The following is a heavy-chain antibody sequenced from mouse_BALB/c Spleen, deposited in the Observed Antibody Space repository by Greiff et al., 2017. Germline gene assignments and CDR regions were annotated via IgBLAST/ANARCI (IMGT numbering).Heavy chain of an antibody. J-gene: IGHJ3*01. CDR1: GFTFSDYY. D-gene: IGHD1-2*01. CDR2: ISDGGSYT. V-gene: IGHV5-4*02. Sequence: DVQLVESGGGLVKPGGSLKLSCAASGFTFSDYYMYWVRQTPEKRLEWVATISDGGSYTYYPDSVKGRFTISRDNAKNNLYLQMSSLKSEDTAMYYCARSDSLLRLPASFAYWGQGTLVTVSA. CDR3: ARSDSLLRLPASFAY.